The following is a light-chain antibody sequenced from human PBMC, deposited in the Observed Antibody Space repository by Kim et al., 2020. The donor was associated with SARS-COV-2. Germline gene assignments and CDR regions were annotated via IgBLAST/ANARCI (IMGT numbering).Light chain of an antibody. J-gene: IGLJ3*02. CDR3: CCRDRNDDRV. Sequence: SSELTQDPAVSVALGQTVKITCQGDSLRSYYASWYQQKPGQAPILVMYGRTNRPSGIPGRFSGSTSGNTASLTITGAQAEDEADYYCCCRDRNDDRVFGGGTQLTVL. V-gene: IGLV3-19*01. CDR1: SLRSYY. CDR2: GRT.